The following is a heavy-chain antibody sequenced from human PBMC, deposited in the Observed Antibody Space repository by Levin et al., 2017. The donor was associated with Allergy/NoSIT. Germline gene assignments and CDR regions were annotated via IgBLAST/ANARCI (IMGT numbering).Heavy chain of an antibody. Sequence: SGPTLVKPTQTLTLTCTFSGFSVTTGDMYIHWIRLPPGKALEWLARIDWDDDVYYNRSLMTRLTISKDTSKNQVVLTMTNVDPVDTATYYCARSVSTATKLDYWGPGILVTVSS. V-gene: IGHV2-70*11. D-gene: IGHD4-17*01. J-gene: IGHJ4*02. CDR3: ARSVSTATKLDY. CDR2: IDWDDDV. CDR1: GFSVTTGDMY.